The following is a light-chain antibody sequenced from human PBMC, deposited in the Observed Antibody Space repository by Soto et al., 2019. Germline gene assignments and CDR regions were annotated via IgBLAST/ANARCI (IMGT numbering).Light chain of an antibody. V-gene: IGKV1-5*03. CDR2: KAS. CDR1: QSIGDL. J-gene: IGKJ3*01. CDR3: QQYKNYSPFT. Sequence: DIPMTQSPSTLSASVGDRVSFTCRASQSIGDLLAWYQQKPGTAPKLLIYKASSLERGVPSRFSGSGAGTEFTLTISSLQPDDFATYYCQQYKNYSPFTFGPGTKVDNK.